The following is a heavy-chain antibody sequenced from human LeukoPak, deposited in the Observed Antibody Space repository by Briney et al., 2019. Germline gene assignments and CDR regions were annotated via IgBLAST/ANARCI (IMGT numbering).Heavy chain of an antibody. CDR3: ARGQQYDFWGGYGGEYFDY. V-gene: IGHV4-34*01. Sequence: SETLSLTCAVYGGSFSGYYWSWIRQPPGKGLEWIGEINHSGSTNYNPSLKSRVTISVDTSKNQFSLKLSSVTAADTAVYYCARGQQYDFWGGYGGEYFDYWGQGTLVTVSS. J-gene: IGHJ4*02. CDR1: GGSFSGYY. D-gene: IGHD3-3*01. CDR2: INHSGST.